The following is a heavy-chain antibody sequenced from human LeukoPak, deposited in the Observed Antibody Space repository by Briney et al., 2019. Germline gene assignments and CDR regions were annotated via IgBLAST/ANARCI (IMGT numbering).Heavy chain of an antibody. V-gene: IGHV3-9*01. Sequence: PGRSLRLSCAASGFTFDDYAMHWVRQVPGKGLEWVPGITWNSGSIGYADSVKGRSTISRDNAKDSLYLQMNGLRAEDTALYYCAKATRRNNAFNIWGQGTMVTVSS. CDR2: ITWNSGSI. CDR1: GFTFDDYA. J-gene: IGHJ3*02. CDR3: AKATRRNNAFNI. D-gene: IGHD2/OR15-2a*01.